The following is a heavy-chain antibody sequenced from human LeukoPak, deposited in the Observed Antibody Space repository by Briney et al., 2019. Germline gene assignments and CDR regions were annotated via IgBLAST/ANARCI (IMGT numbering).Heavy chain of an antibody. V-gene: IGHV3-23*01. J-gene: IGHJ4*02. D-gene: IGHD4-23*01. CDR3: ARGYGGFDY. Sequence: PGGSLRLSCAASGCTFSNYGMTWARQAPGKGLEWVSGLSGSGGSTYYADSVKGRFTISRDNSKNTLYLQMNSLRAEDTAVYYCARGYGGFDYWGQGTLVTVSS. CDR1: GCTFSNYG. CDR2: LSGSGGST.